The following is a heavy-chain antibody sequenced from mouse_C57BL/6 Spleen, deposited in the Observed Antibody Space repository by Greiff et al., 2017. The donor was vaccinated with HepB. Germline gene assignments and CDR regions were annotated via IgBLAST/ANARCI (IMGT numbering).Heavy chain of an antibody. V-gene: IGHV5-9-1*02. J-gene: IGHJ4*01. Sequence: EVKLQESGEGLVKPGGSLKLSCAASGFTFSSYAMSWVRQTPEKRLEWVAYISSGGDYIYYADTVKGRFTISRDNARNTLYLQMSSLKSEDTAMYYCTVYYDYDGGYYYAMDYWGQGTSVTVSS. CDR1: GFTFSSYA. CDR3: TVYYDYDGGYYYAMDY. D-gene: IGHD2-4*01. CDR2: ISSGGDYI.